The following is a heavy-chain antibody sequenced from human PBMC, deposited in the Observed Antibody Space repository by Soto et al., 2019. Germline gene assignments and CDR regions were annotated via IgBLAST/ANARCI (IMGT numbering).Heavy chain of an antibody. Sequence: GGSLRLSCAASGFTFDDYAMHWVRQAPGKGLEWVSGISWNSGSTYYADSVKGRFTISRHNSKNTLYLQMNSLRAEDTAVYYCARVDIVVVPAAPEDYYYMDVWGKGTTVTVSS. D-gene: IGHD2-2*03. CDR1: GFTFDDYA. J-gene: IGHJ6*03. CDR2: ISWNSGST. CDR3: ARVDIVVVPAAPEDYYYMDV. V-gene: IGHV3-9*01.